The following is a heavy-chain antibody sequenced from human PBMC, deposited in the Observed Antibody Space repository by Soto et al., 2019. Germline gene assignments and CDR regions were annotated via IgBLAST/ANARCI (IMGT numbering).Heavy chain of an antibody. CDR3: ADARDGQGAFYYYYYMDV. Sequence: EVQLVESGGGLVKPGGSMRLSCAASGFTFSSYSMNWVRQAPGKGLEWVSSISSSSSYIYYADSVKGRFTISRDNAKNSLDLQMNSLRAEDTAVYYCADARDGQGAFYYYYYMDVWGKGTTVTVSS. CDR1: GFTFSSYS. CDR2: ISSSSSYI. D-gene: IGHD1-26*01. V-gene: IGHV3-21*01. J-gene: IGHJ6*03.